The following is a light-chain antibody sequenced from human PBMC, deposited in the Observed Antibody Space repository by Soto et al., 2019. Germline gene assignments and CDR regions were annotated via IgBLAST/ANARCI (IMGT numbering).Light chain of an antibody. CDR1: QSISSW. CDR3: QQYNSYSWT. Sequence: DIQMTQSPSTLSASVGDRVTITCRASQSISSWLAWYQQKPGKAPKLLIYDASSLESGVPSRFSGSGSGTEFTLTISSLQPDDFATYYCQQYNSYSWTFVQGTKGEIK. CDR2: DAS. V-gene: IGKV1-5*01. J-gene: IGKJ1*01.